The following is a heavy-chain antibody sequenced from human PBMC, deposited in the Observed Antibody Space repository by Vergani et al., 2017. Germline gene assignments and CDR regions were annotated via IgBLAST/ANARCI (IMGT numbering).Heavy chain of an antibody. D-gene: IGHD1-14*01. CDR2: VEDSGYF. J-gene: IGHJ4*02. Sequence: QVQLQESGPGLVRPSQTLSLTCTVSGGSISSGSYYWNWIRQTPGEGLEWIGYVEDSGYFNYNPSLKTRVSMSSDTSNNQFSLMLSSVTVADTAGYYCARSIVSRNPPDYFDNWGQGTLVTVSS. V-gene: IGHV4-61*01. CDR1: GGSISSGSYY. CDR3: ARSIVSRNPPDYFDN.